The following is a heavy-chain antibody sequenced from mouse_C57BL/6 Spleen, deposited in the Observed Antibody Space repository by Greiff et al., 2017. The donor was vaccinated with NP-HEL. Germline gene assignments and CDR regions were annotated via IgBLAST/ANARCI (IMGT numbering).Heavy chain of an antibody. CDR2: ISPGSSSI. D-gene: IGHD1-1*01. V-gene: IGHV5-17*01. J-gene: IGHJ3*01. CDR1: GFTFTDYP. CDR3: AKPGINDSSYVPFAY. Sequence: EVQLLQSGGGLVKPGGSLKLSCAASGFTFTDYPLHWVRQAPEQGLEWVAYISPGSSSIYYADTLKGRFTFSRDNATNTVFLQLTSLRSEDSAMYYCAKPGINDSSYVPFAYWGQGTLVTVSA.